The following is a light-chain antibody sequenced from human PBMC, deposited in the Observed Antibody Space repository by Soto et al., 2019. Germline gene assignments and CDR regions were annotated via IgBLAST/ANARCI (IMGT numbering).Light chain of an antibody. V-gene: IGKV3-20*01. CDR3: QPSGSSPRT. J-gene: IGKJ1*01. Sequence: EIVLTQSPGTLSLSPGERATLSCRASQSITSNNLAWYQQKAGQAPRLLIYGASSRATDIPDRFSGSGSGTDFTLTINRLEPEDFAVYYCQPSGSSPRTFGQGTKVEI. CDR2: GAS. CDR1: QSITSNN.